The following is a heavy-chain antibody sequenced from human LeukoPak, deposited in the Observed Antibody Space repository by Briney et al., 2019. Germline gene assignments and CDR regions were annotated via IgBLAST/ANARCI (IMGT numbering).Heavy chain of an antibody. J-gene: IGHJ3*02. CDR3: ARWSYSSDWYFGTFDI. Sequence: GSVKVSCKASGYTFNTYGISWVRQAPGQGLEWMGWIYTYDGNTNFAHNLQGRVTMTTDTSTRTAYKELRRLRSGDTAVYYCARWSYSSDWYFGTFDIWGQGTTVTISS. CDR1: GYTFNTYG. D-gene: IGHD6-19*01. CDR2: IYTYDGNT. V-gene: IGHV1-18*01.